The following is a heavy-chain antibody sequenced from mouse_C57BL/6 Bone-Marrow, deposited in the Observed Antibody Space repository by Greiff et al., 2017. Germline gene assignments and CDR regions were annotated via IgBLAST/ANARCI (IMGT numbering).Heavy chain of an antibody. D-gene: IGHD4-1*01. Sequence: VQLQQPGAELMKPGASVKLSCKATGYTFTGYWIEWVKQRPGHGLEWIGEILPGSGSTNYNEKFKGKATFTADTSSTTAYMQLSSLTTEYSATDCGARWDCDEYYWGQGTTLTVSS. CDR2: ILPGSGST. CDR1: GYTFTGYW. J-gene: IGHJ2*01. V-gene: IGHV1-9*01. CDR3: ARWDCDEYY.